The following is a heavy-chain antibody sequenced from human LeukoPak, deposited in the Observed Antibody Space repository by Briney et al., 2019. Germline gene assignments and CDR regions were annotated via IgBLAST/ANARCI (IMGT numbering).Heavy chain of an antibody. CDR2: ISSRGSTI. J-gene: IGHJ4*02. D-gene: IGHD2-21*02. Sequence: PGGSLRLSCAASGFTFSDYYMSWIRQAPGKGLEWVSYISSRGSTIYYADSVKGRFTISRDNAKNSLYLQMNSLRAEDTAVYYCARERIVVVTATLDYWGQGTLVTVST. CDR3: ARERIVVVTATLDY. CDR1: GFTFSDYY. V-gene: IGHV3-11*01.